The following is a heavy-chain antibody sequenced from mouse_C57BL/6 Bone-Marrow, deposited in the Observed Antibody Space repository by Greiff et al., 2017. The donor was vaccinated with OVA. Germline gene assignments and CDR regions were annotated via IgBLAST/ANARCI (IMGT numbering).Heavy chain of an antibody. V-gene: IGHV1-69*01. J-gene: IGHJ3*01. CDR1: GYTFTSYW. CDR2: IDPSDSYT. D-gene: IGHD4-1*01. Sequence: QVQLQQPGAELVMPGASVKLSCKASGYTFTSYWMHWVKQRPGQGLEWIGEIDPSDSYTNYNQKFKGKSTLTVDKSSSTAYMQLSSLTSEDSAVYYCALTGKGPPFAYWGQGTLVTVSA. CDR3: ALTGKGPPFAY.